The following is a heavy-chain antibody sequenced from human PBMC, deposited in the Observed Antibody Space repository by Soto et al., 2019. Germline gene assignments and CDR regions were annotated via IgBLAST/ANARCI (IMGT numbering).Heavy chain of an antibody. Sequence: SETLSLTCTVSGGSISSGDYYWSWIRQPPGKGLEWIAYVYYTGATYYNPSLKSRVTISVDTSKTQFSLNLRSVTAADTAVYYCARDLAAVPRAFDYWGRGTLVTVSS. V-gene: IGHV4-61*08. CDR1: GGSISSGDYY. D-gene: IGHD6-13*01. CDR3: ARDLAAVPRAFDY. J-gene: IGHJ4*02. CDR2: VYYTGAT.